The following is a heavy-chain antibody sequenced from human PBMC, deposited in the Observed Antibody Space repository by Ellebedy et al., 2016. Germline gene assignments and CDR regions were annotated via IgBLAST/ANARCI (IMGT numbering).Heavy chain of an antibody. CDR3: ARRSTISGVANFDY. CDR2: IKQDGSEK. V-gene: IGHV3-7*01. CDR1: GFTLSTYW. Sequence: GESLKISXAASGFTLSTYWMNWVRQAPGKGLEWVANIKQDGSEKYYVDSVKGRFTISRDNAKNSLYLQMNSLRAEDTAVYYCARRSTISGVANFDYWGLGTLVTVSS. D-gene: IGHD3-3*01. J-gene: IGHJ4*02.